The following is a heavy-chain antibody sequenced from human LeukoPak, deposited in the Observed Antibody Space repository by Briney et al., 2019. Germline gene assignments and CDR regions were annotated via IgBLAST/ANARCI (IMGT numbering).Heavy chain of an antibody. CDR2: IYTSGST. Sequence: PSEALSLTCTVSGGSISSYYWSWIRQPAGKGLEWIGRIYTSGSTNYNPSLKSRVTMSVDTSKNQFSLKLSSVTAADTAVYYCARGSTYSSSWSHYFDYWGQGTLVTVSS. CDR3: ARGSTYSSSWSHYFDY. J-gene: IGHJ4*02. CDR1: GGSISSYY. D-gene: IGHD6-13*01. V-gene: IGHV4-4*07.